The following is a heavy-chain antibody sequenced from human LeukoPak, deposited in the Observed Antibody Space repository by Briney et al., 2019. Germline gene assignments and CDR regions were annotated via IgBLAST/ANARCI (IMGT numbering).Heavy chain of an antibody. J-gene: IGHJ3*02. CDR2: IIPIFGTA. V-gene: IGHV1-69*06. CDR3: VRAVEMATIRVAFDI. D-gene: IGHD5-24*01. CDR1: GGTFSSYA. Sequence: SVKVSCKASGGTFSSYAISWVRQAPGQGLEWMGRIIPIFGTANYAQKFQGRVTITADKSTSTAYMELSSLRPEDTAVYYCVRAVEMATIRVAFDIWGQGTMVTVSS.